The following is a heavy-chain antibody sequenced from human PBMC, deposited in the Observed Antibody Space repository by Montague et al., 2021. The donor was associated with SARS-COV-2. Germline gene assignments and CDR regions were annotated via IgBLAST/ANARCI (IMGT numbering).Heavy chain of an antibody. CDR2: TYYRSMWYN. CDR3: TSGREGNYNVMDV. CDR1: GDSVSSNSAT. D-gene: IGHD1-1*01. Sequence: CAISGDSVSSNSATWNWVRQSPSRGLEWLGRTYYRSMWYNDYAVXXRGRVTINPDTSKNQFSLQLNSVTPEDTAIYYCTSGREGNYNVMDVWGQGTTVTVS. J-gene: IGHJ6*02. V-gene: IGHV6-1*01.